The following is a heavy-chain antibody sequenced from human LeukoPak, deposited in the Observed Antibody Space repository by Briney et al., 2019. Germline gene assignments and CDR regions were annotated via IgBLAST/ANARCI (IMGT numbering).Heavy chain of an antibody. V-gene: IGHV4-31*03. CDR3: ARATGGAAAADFDP. CDR1: GGSISSVGYY. Sequence: SEILSLTCTVSGGSISSVGYYWSWIRQHPGKALEWIGFIYYSGTTYYNPSLKSRASISTDTSNNQFYLKLSSVTAADTAIYYCARATGGAAAADFDPWGQGTLVTVSS. CDR2: IYYSGTT. J-gene: IGHJ5*02. D-gene: IGHD6-13*01.